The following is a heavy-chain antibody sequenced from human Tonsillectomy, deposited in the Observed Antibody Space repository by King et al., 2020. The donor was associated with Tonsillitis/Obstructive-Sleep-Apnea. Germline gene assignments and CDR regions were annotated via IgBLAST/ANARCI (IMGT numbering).Heavy chain of an antibody. V-gene: IGHV4-34*01. CDR2: INHSGST. CDR3: GTNAGDYYYYMDV. J-gene: IGHJ6*03. CDR1: GGSFSGYY. D-gene: IGHD2-2*01. Sequence: VQLQQWGAGLLKPSETLSLTCGVCGGSFSGYYWSWIRQPPGKGLEWIGEINHSGSTDDNSSLKSRGTISRDTSKNQFSLRLTFVTAADTAVYYCGTNAGDYYYYMDVWGKGTTVTVSS.